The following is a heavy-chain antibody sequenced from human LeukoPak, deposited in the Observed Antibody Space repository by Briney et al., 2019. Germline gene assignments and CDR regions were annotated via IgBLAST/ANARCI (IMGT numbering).Heavy chain of an antibody. D-gene: IGHD3-3*01. CDR3: AKSPRGYDFWSGYLRTWYFQH. V-gene: IGHV3-23*01. Sequence: PGGPLRLSCAASGFTFSSYAMSWVRQAPGKGLEWVSAISGSGGSTYYADSVKGRFTISRDNSKNTLYLQMNSLRAEDTAVYYCAKSPRGYDFWSGYLRTWYFQHWGQGTLVTVSS. CDR2: ISGSGGST. J-gene: IGHJ1*01. CDR1: GFTFSSYA.